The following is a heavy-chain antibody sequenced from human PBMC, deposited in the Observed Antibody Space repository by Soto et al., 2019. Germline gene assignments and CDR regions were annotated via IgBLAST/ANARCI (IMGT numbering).Heavy chain of an antibody. CDR2: IWYDGSNK. Sequence: GGSLRLSCAASGFTFSSYCMHWVRQAPCKGLEWVAVIWYDGSNKYYADSVKGRFTISRDNSKNTLYLQMNSLRAEDTAVYYCARVNRGVIITLMDVWGQRTTVTVCS. V-gene: IGHV3-33*01. D-gene: IGHD3-10*01. J-gene: IGHJ6*02. CDR3: ARVNRGVIITLMDV. CDR1: GFTFSSYC.